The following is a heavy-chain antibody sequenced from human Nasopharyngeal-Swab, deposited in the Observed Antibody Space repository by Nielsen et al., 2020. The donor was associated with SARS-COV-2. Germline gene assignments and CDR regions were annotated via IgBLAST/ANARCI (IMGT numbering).Heavy chain of an antibody. V-gene: IGHV3-9*01. CDR2: ISWNSGSI. J-gene: IGHJ4*02. D-gene: IGHD6-13*01. Sequence: SLKISCAASGFTFSSYAMSWVRQAPGKGLEWVSGISWNSGSIGYADSVKGRFTISRDNAKNTLYLQMNSLRAEDTAVYYCARSAYSSSWQYYYFDYWGQGTLVTVSS. CDR3: ARSAYSSSWQYYYFDY. CDR1: GFTFSSYA.